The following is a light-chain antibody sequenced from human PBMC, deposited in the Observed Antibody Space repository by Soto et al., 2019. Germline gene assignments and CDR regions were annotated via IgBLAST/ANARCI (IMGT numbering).Light chain of an antibody. CDR2: DAS. V-gene: IGKV3-15*01. J-gene: IGKJ5*01. Sequence: EIVMTQSPATLSVSPGERATLSCRASQSVRSSLAWYQQKPGQAPRLIIYDASTRANGVPARFSGSGSGTDFTLTISSLQSEDFAFYYCQQYNNWHPITFGQGTRLEIK. CDR3: QQYNNWHPIT. CDR1: QSVRSS.